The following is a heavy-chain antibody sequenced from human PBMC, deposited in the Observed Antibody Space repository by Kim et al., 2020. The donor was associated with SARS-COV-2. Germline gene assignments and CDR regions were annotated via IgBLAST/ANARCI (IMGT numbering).Heavy chain of an antibody. CDR2: ISSSSSYI. D-gene: IGHD2-2*01. Sequence: GGSLRLSCAASGFTFSSYSMNWVRQAPGKGLEWVSSISSSSSYIYYADSVKGRVTISRDNAKNSLYLQMNSLRAEDTAVYYCAREGVYCSSTSCPAYYYGMDVWGQGTTVTVSS. J-gene: IGHJ6*02. CDR1: GFTFSSYS. CDR3: AREGVYCSSTSCPAYYYGMDV. V-gene: IGHV3-21*01.